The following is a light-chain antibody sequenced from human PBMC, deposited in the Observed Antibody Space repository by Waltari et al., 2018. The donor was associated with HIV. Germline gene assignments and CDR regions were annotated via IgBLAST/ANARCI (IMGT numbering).Light chain of an antibody. CDR1: NLSSFF. CDR3: HSRDTDGDHYV. V-gene: IGLV3-19*01. Sequence: SSELTQDPVVSVALGQPIKIRCQGDNLSSFFANWYQQRPGQAPVLAVYGGNRRPSGIPDRFSASNSGNTSSLIISNSQAVDEADYFCHSRDTDGDHYVFGGGTRVIV. CDR2: GGN. J-gene: IGLJ1*01.